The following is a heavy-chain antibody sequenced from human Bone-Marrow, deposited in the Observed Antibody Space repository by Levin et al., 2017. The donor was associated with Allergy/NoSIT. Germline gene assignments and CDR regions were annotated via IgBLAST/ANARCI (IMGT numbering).Heavy chain of an antibody. CDR1: GGSISSTTYY. CDR2: IYYSGST. J-gene: IGHJ6*02. Sequence: SETLSLTCTVSGGSISSTTYYWGWIRLPPGKGLEWIGTIYYSGSTYYNPPLKSRVTISVDTSKNQFSLKLSSVTAADTAVYYCARSRGVGEHSGYAYGMDVWGQGTTVSVSS. D-gene: IGHD5-12*01. V-gene: IGHV4-39*01. CDR3: ARSRGVGEHSGYAYGMDV.